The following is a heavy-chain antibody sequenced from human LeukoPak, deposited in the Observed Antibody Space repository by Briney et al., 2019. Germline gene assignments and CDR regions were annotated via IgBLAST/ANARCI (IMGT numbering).Heavy chain of an antibody. CDR3: ARTSKYCSGGSCYRYGMDV. Sequence: PGGSLRLSCAASGFTFSNYGLNWVRQAPGKGLEWVAVIWYDGGNKYYADSVKGRFTISRDNSKNTLYLQMNSLRAEDTAVYYCARTSKYCSGGSCYRYGMDVWGQGTTVTVSS. V-gene: IGHV3-33*08. J-gene: IGHJ6*02. CDR2: IWYDGGNK. CDR1: GFTFSNYG. D-gene: IGHD2-15*01.